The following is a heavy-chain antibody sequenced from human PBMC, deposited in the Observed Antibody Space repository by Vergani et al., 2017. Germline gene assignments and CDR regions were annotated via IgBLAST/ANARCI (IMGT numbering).Heavy chain of an antibody. CDR3: ARVRNTYYDFWSGYYTGLLRSYYYMDV. CDR1: GGSISSGGYY. D-gene: IGHD3-3*01. Sequence: QVQLQESGPGLVKPSQTLSLTCTVSGGSISSGGYYWSWIRQHPGKGLEWIGYIYYSGSTYYNPSLKSRVTISVDTSKNQFSLKLSSVTAADTAVYYCARVRNTYYDFWSGYYTGLLRSYYYMDVWGEGTTVTVS. CDR2: IYYSGST. V-gene: IGHV4-31*03. J-gene: IGHJ6*03.